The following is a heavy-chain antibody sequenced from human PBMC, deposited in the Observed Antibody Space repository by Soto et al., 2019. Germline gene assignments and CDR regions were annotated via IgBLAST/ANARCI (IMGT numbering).Heavy chain of an antibody. Sequence: SETLSLTCAVSGGSINSNRWWTWVRQAPGKGLEWIGEIHDGGTTNYNLSLKSRVTLSIDESKNQFSLDMKSVSAADTAVYYCAGQWAAGYGAFDPWGQGILVTVAS. J-gene: IGHJ5*02. CDR1: GGSINSNRW. D-gene: IGHD3-9*01. CDR3: AGQWAAGYGAFDP. V-gene: IGHV4-4*02. CDR2: IHDGGTT.